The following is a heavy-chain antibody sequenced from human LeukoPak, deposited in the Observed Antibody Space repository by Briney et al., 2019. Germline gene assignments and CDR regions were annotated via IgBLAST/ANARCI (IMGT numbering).Heavy chain of an antibody. V-gene: IGHV4-59*01. D-gene: IGHD5-18*01. Sequence: PSETLSLTCTVDGGSISIYYWSGTRQPPGKGLEWIGYIYYSGSTNYNPSLKSRVTISVDTSKNQFSLKLTSLTAADPAVYYVVRHGQYSYDYEAWYYYYYMDVWGKGITVTVSS. CDR2: IYYSGST. CDR3: VRHGQYSYDYEAWYYYYYMDV. CDR1: GGSISIYY. J-gene: IGHJ6*03.